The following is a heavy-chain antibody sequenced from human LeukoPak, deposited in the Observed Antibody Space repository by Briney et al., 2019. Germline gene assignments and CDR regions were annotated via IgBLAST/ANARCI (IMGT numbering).Heavy chain of an antibody. J-gene: IGHJ3*02. D-gene: IGHD5-18*01. V-gene: IGHV3-20*01. CDR3: ARERGNSYKDAFDI. CDR2: INWNGGST. Sequence: GGSLRLSCAASGFTFRSYEMNWGRQAPGKGLEWVSGINWNGGSTGYVDSVKGRFTVSRDNAKNSLYLQMNSLRVEDTALYHCARERGNSYKDAFDIWGQGTMVTASS. CDR1: GFTFRSYE.